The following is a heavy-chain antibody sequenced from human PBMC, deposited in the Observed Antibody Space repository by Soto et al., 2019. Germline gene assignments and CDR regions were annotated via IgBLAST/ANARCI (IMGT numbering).Heavy chain of an antibody. CDR2: ISSYSGKT. J-gene: IGHJ4*02. D-gene: IGHD3-16*01. Sequence: QGQLVQSGGEVKKPGASVKVSCKTSGYTFTTYGISWVRQAPGQGLEWVGWISSYSGKTHYAQKFQGKVTITTDTSANTAYLELRSLRSDDTAVYYCARDPYLGDHQYWGQGTLVTVSS. V-gene: IGHV1-18*01. CDR3: ARDPYLGDHQY. CDR1: GYTFTTYG.